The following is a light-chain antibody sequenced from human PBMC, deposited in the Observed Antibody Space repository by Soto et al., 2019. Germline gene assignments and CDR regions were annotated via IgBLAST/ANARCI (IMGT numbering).Light chain of an antibody. CDR2: GAS. Sequence: TVLTQSPVTLSLSPGERATLSCRASQSVGGNVAWYQQKPGQAPKLLISGASSRAPGIPDRFSGSGSGADFTLSISRLEPEDFALYYCHHYDAAPITFGQGTRLDI. CDR3: HHYDAAPIT. V-gene: IGKV3-20*01. J-gene: IGKJ5*01. CDR1: QSVGGN.